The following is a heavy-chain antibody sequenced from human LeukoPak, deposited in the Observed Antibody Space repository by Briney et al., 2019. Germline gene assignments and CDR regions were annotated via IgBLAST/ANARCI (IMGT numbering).Heavy chain of an antibody. V-gene: IGHV4-59*01. D-gene: IGHD1-26*01. CDR3: ARYSLPPRNLDY. J-gene: IGHJ4*02. CDR2: MYHSGGT. CDR1: GGSISGYC. Sequence: SETLSLTCTVSGGSISGYCWSWVRQPPGKGLEWIGYMYHSGGTNYNPSLKSRVTMSVDTSKNRFSLKLTSVTAADTAVYYCARYSLPPRNLDYWGQGTLVTVSS.